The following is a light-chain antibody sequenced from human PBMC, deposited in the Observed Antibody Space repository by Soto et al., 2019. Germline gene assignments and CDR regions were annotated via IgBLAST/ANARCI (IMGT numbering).Light chain of an antibody. CDR1: QTGYGAS. J-gene: IGKJ3*01. CDR3: HQYGNSPLT. CDR2: AAS. Sequence: ETVLTQSPGTLSLSPGESATLSCRASQTGYGASLAWYQGKPGQAPRLLIYAASTRATGIPDRFSGSGSGTDFTLTISKLEPDDFAIYYCHQYGNSPLTFGPGTTVDF. V-gene: IGKV3-20*01.